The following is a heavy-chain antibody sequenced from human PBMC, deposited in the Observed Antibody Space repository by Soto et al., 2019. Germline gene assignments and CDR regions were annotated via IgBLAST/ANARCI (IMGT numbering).Heavy chain of an antibody. Sequence: SETLSLTCTVSGGSISSSSYYWGWIRQPPGKGLEWIGSIYYSGSTYYNPSLKSRVTISLDTSKNQFSLKLSSVTAADTAVYYCARHVYYPYYYDSSGYFDYWGQGTLVTVSS. D-gene: IGHD3-22*01. J-gene: IGHJ4*02. CDR2: IYYSGST. CDR1: GGSISSSSYY. CDR3: ARHVYYPYYYDSSGYFDY. V-gene: IGHV4-39*01.